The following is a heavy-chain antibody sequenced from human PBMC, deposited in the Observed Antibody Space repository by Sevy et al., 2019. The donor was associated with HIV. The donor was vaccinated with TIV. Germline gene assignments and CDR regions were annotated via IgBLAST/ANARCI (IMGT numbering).Heavy chain of an antibody. CDR2: VKSEVDGGTR. CDR3: TTGGGSITVAGTPFDY. V-gene: IGHV3-15*01. Sequence: GGSLRLSCATSGFNFNNTWMSWIRQAPGKGLEWVGRVKSEVDGGTRDYAAPVRGRFTMSRDDSRSTPYLQMDTLTSEDTAVYYCTTGGGSITVAGTPFDYWGQGTQVTASS. D-gene: IGHD6-19*01. CDR1: GFNFNNTW. J-gene: IGHJ4*02.